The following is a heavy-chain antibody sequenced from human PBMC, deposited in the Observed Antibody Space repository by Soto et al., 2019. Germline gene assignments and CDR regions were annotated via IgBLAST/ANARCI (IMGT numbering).Heavy chain of an antibody. J-gene: IGHJ6*02. CDR3: ARGFDCSSTSCYYYGMDV. CDR2: IWYDGSNK. CDR1: GFTFSSYG. D-gene: IGHD2-2*01. V-gene: IGHV3-33*01. Sequence: GGSLRLSCAASGFTFSSYGMHWVRQAPGKGLEWVAVIWYDGSNKYYADSVKGRFTISRDNSKNTLYLQMNSLRAEDTAVYYCARGFDCSSTSCYYYGMDVWGPGTTVTVYS.